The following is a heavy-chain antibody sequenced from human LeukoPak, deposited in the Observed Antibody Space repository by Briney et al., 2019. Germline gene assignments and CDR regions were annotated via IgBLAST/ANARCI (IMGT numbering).Heavy chain of an antibody. CDR1: GYSISSGYY. V-gene: IGHV4-38-2*02. J-gene: IGHJ4*02. CDR3: ARDNARALFDY. CDR2: INHSGST. D-gene: IGHD5-24*01. Sequence: PSETLSPTCAVSGYSISSGYYWGWIRQPPGKGLEWIGSINHSGSTYYNPPLKSRVTISVDTSKNQFSLKLSSVTAADTAVYYCARDNARALFDYWGQGTLVTVSS.